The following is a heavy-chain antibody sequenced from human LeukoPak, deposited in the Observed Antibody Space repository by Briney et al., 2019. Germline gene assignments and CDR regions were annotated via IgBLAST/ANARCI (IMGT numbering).Heavy chain of an antibody. J-gene: IGHJ4*02. Sequence: PSETLSLTCTVSGGSVSSGSYYWSWIRQPPGKGLEWIGYIYYSGSTNYNPSLKSRVTISVDTSRNQFSLKLSSVTAADTAVYYCARDSSRDGYNYGSLDYWGQGTLVTVSS. CDR3: ARDSSRDGYNYGSLDY. D-gene: IGHD5-24*01. CDR1: GGSVSSGSYY. V-gene: IGHV4-61*01. CDR2: IYYSGST.